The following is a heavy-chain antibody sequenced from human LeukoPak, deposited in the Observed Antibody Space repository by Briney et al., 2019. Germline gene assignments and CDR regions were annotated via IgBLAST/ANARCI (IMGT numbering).Heavy chain of an antibody. CDR3: ARDPSYHGGYFDY. V-gene: IGHV4-59*01. D-gene: IGHD2-2*01. J-gene: IGHJ4*02. Sequence: WETLSLTCTVSGGSINSYYWSWIRQPPGKGLEWIGYIYYSGRTNYNPSLKSRVTISVDTSKNQFSLKLSSVTAADTAVYYCARDPSYHGGYFDYWGQGTLVTVFS. CDR1: GGSINSYY. CDR2: IYYSGRT.